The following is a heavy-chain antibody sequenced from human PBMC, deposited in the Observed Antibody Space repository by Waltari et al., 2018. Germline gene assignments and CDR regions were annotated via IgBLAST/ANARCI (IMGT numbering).Heavy chain of an antibody. Sequence: QVQLVQSGAEVKKPGSSVKVSCKASGGTFSSYAISWVRQAPGQGLEWMGRIIPIFGTANYAQKFQGRVTITADKATSTAYMELSSLRSEDTAVYYCARDVRLVSGVRFLEWSHWGQGTLVTVSS. CDR2: IIPIFGTA. J-gene: IGHJ4*02. V-gene: IGHV1-69*08. D-gene: IGHD3-3*01. CDR1: GGTFSSYA. CDR3: ARDVRLVSGVRFLEWSH.